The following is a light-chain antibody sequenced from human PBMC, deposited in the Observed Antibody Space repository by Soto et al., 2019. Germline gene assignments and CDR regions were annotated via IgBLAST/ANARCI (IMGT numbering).Light chain of an antibody. CDR3: HQYDSIVQT. V-gene: IGKV3-20*01. J-gene: IGKJ1*01. CDR1: QSVRNSI. Sequence: EIVLTESPVTLSLSPGQTATLSGRASQSVRNSILAWYQQKPGQPPRLLIYDASTRATATPERFSGSGSGTDFTLTISRLEPEDFAVYYCHQYDSIVQTFGQGTKVDIK. CDR2: DAS.